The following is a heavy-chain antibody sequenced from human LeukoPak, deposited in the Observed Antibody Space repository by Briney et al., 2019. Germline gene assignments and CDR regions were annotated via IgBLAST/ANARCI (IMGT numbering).Heavy chain of an antibody. CDR3: ARDRGYCRGTTCYAYYFDS. J-gene: IGHJ4*02. CDR1: GFTLSSFG. D-gene: IGHD2-2*01. V-gene: IGHV3-48*04. CDR2: IGTTTSTI. Sequence: GGSLRLSCAASGFTLSSFGMNWVRQAPGKGLEWVSYIGTTTSTIYYADSVKGRFTISIDNAKNSLYLQMNSLRAEDTAVYYCARDRGYCRGTTCYAYYFDSWGQGTLVTVSS.